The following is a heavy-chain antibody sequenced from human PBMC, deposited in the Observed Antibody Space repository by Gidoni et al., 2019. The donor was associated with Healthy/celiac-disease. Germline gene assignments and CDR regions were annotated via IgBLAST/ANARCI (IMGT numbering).Heavy chain of an antibody. CDR3: AREGLEGLGAADHYYYYGMDV. CDR2: ISAYNGNT. D-gene: IGHD2-15*01. Sequence: GRQGPGQGLEWMGWISAYNGNTNYAQKLQGRVTMTTDTSTSTAYMELRSLRSDDTAVYYCAREGLEGLGAADHYYYYGMDVWGQGTTVTVSS. J-gene: IGHJ6*02. V-gene: IGHV1-18*01.